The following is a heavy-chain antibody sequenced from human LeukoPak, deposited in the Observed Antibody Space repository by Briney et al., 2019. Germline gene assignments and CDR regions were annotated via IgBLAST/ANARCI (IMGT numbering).Heavy chain of an antibody. CDR3: ASGLYSSSRYLFDY. CDR2: ISSSSSTI. V-gene: IGHV3-11*01. CDR1: GFTFSDYY. Sequence: PGGSLRLSCAASGFTFSDYYMSWIRQAPGKGLEWVSHISSSSSTIYYADSVKGRFTISRDNAKNSLYLQMNSLRAEDTAVYYCASGLYSSSRYLFDYWGQGTLVTVSS. J-gene: IGHJ4*02. D-gene: IGHD6-13*01.